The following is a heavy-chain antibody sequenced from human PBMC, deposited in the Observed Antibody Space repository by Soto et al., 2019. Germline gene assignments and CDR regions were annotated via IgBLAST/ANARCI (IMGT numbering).Heavy chain of an antibody. CDR2: ISYDGSNK. CDR3: ANIPSGIQIDY. J-gene: IGHJ4*02. CDR1: GFTFSSYA. D-gene: IGHD2-2*02. Sequence: GGSLRLSCAASGFTFSSYAMHWVRQAPGKGLEWVAVISYDGSNKYYADSVKGRFTISRDNSKNALYLQMNSLRAEDTAVYYCANIPSGIQIDYWGQGTLVTVSS. V-gene: IGHV3-30-3*01.